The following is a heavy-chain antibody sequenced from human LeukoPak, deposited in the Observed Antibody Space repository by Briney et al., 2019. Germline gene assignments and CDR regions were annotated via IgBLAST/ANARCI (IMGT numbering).Heavy chain of an antibody. D-gene: IGHD6-19*01. Sequence: GGSLRLSCAASGFTFSTYGMHWVRQAPGKGLEWVAFISYDGSDKYYADSVKGRFTISRDNSKNTLYLQMNSLRAEDTAVYYCAKSIYSSGWYVFDYWGQGTLVTVSS. V-gene: IGHV3-30*18. CDR3: AKSIYSSGWYVFDY. CDR1: GFTFSTYG. J-gene: IGHJ4*02. CDR2: ISYDGSDK.